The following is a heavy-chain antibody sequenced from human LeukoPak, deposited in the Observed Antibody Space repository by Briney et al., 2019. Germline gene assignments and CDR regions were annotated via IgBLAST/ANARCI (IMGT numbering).Heavy chain of an antibody. Sequence: PGGSLRLSCAASGFTFSSYWMSWVRQAPGKGLEWVANIKQDGSEKYYVDSVKGRFTIFRDNAKNSLYLQMNSLRAEDTAVYYCARSIVVVVAATGWFDPWGQGTLVTVSS. V-gene: IGHV3-7*01. D-gene: IGHD2-15*01. CDR1: GFTFSSYW. CDR2: IKQDGSEK. J-gene: IGHJ5*02. CDR3: ARSIVVVVAATGWFDP.